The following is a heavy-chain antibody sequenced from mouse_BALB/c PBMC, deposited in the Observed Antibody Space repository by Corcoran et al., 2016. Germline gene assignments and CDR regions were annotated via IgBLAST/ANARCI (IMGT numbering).Heavy chain of an antibody. CDR2: IDPSNGNT. CDR3: AKGTAWFAY. Sequence: EVQLQQSGAELVKPGASVKLSCTASGFNIKDTYMHWVKQRPEQGLGWIGRIDPSNGNTKYDPKFQGKATITADTSSNTAYLQLSSLASEDTAGYYCAKGTAWFAYWGQGTLVTVSA. D-gene: IGHD4-1*01. V-gene: IGHV14-3*02. CDR1: GFNIKDTY. J-gene: IGHJ3*01.